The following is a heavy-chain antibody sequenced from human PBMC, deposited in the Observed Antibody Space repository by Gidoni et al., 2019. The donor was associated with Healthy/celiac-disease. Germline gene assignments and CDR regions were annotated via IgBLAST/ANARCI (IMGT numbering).Heavy chain of an antibody. CDR3: ARISSWGVARNYGMDV. CDR1: GFSLSTSGMC. Sequence: QVTLRESGPALVKPTQTLTLTCTFSGFSLSTSGMCVSWIRQPPGKALEWLALIDWDDDKYYSTSLKTRLTISKDTSKNQVVLTMTNMDPVDTATYDCARISSWGVARNYGMDVWGQGTTVTVSS. CDR2: IDWDDDK. V-gene: IGHV2-70*01. J-gene: IGHJ6*02. D-gene: IGHD3-10*01.